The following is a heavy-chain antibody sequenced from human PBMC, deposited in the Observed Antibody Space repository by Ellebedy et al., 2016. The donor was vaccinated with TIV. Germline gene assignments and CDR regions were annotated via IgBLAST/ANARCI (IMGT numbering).Heavy chain of an antibody. CDR1: GYTFTSCY. Sequence: AASVKVSCKASGYTFTSCYMLWVRQAPGQGLEWVGIINPSGGNTTYAQKLQGRVTMTRDTSTSTVYMELSSLRSEDTAMYYCARVSSGSYESDYWGQGTLVTVSS. CDR3: ARVSSGSYESDY. J-gene: IGHJ4*02. CDR2: INPSGGNT. D-gene: IGHD1-26*01. V-gene: IGHV1-46*04.